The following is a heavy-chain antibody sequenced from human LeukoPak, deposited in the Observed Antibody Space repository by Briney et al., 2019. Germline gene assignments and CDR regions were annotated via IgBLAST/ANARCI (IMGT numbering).Heavy chain of an antibody. D-gene: IGHD3-10*01. V-gene: IGHV3-23*01. CDR2: ISGSGSGGST. CDR1: GFSFTTYA. J-gene: IGHJ5*02. Sequence: GGSLRLSCATSGFSFTTYAMSWVRQAPGKGLEWVSIISGSGSGGSTYYADSVKGRFTISRDNSNNTLYLQMNSLRAEDTAVYYCANFITMVRGVILDNWFDPWGQGTLVTVSS. CDR3: ANFITMVRGVILDNWFDP.